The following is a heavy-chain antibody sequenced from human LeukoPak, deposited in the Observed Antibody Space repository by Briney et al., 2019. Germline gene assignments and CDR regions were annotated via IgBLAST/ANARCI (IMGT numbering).Heavy chain of an antibody. CDR2: ISGSGGST. CDR3: TTNFVDYDSSGYYYYFDY. CDR1: GFTFSSYG. Sequence: GGSLRLSCAASGFTFSSYGMSWVRQAPGKGLEWVSAISGSGGSTYYADSVKGRLTISRDNSKNTLYLQMNSLRAEDTAVYYCTTNFVDYDSSGYYYYFDYWGQGTLVTVSS. D-gene: IGHD3-22*01. J-gene: IGHJ4*02. V-gene: IGHV3-23*01.